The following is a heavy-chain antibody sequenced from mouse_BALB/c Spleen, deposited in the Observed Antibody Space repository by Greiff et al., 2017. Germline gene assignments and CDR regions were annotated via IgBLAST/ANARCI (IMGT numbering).Heavy chain of an antibody. CDR3: ARSLYRYGGYAMDY. J-gene: IGHJ4*01. CDR2: ISSGGSYT. D-gene: IGHD2-14*01. Sequence: DVKLVESGGGLVKPGGSLKLSCAASGFTFSSYTMSWVRQTPEKRLEWVATISSGGSYTYYPDSVKGRFTISRDNAKNTLYLQMTSLRSEDTAMYYCARSLYRYGGYAMDYWGQGTSVTVSS. CDR1: GFTFSSYT. V-gene: IGHV5-6-4*01.